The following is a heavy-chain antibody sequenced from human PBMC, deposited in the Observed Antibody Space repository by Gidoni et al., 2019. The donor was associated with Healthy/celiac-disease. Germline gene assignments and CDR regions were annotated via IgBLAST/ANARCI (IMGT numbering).Heavy chain of an antibody. CDR3: ARVGQLTDAFDI. J-gene: IGHJ3*02. Sequence: EVQLVESGGGLVQPGGSRRPSCAASGFTFSSYDMQWVRQATGKGLEWVAAIGTAGDTYYPGSVKGRFTISRENAKNSLYLQMNSLRAGDTAVYYCARVGQLTDAFDIWGQGTMVTVSS. V-gene: IGHV3-13*01. CDR2: IGTAGDT. D-gene: IGHD6-13*01. CDR1: GFTFSSYD.